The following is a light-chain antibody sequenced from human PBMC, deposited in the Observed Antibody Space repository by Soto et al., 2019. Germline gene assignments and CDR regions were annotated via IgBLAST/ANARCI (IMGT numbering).Light chain of an antibody. CDR3: QQYNNWLWT. CDR2: GAS. CDR1: QSVSSSY. V-gene: IGKV3-20*01. Sequence: EIVLTQSPGTLSLSPGERATLSCRASQSVSSSYLAWYQQKPGQAPRLLIYGASSRATGIPDRFSGSGSGTDFTLTISRLEPEDFAVYYCQQYNNWLWTFGQGTKV. J-gene: IGKJ1*01.